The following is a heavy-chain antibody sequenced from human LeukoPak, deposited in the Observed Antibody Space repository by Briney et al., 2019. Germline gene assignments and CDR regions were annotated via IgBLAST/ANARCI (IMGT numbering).Heavy chain of an antibody. Sequence: ASVKVSCKASGYTFTGYYMHWVRQAPGQGLEWMGWINPNSGGTSYAQKFQGRVTMTRDTSISTAYMELSRLRSDDTAVYYCARDRSLYYYDSTTPRYWGQGTLVTVSS. CDR1: GYTFTGYY. J-gene: IGHJ4*02. CDR3: ARDRSLYYYDSTTPRY. V-gene: IGHV1-2*02. CDR2: INPNSGGT. D-gene: IGHD3-22*01.